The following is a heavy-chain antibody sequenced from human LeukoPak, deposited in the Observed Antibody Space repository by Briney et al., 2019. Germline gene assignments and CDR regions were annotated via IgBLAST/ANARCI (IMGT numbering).Heavy chain of an antibody. CDR1: GGTFSSYA. CDR3: ARVGYYGSGIDY. V-gene: IGHV1-69*04. J-gene: IGHJ4*02. Sequence: SVKVSCKASGGTFSSYAISWVRQGPGQGLEWMGRIIPILGIANYAQKFQGRVTITADKSTSTAYMELSSLRSEDTAVYYCARVGYYGSGIDYWGQGTLVTVSS. CDR2: IIPILGIA. D-gene: IGHD3-10*01.